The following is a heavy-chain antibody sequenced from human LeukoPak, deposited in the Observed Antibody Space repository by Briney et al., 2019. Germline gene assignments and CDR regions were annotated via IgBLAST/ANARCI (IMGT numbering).Heavy chain of an antibody. Sequence: PSETLSLTCAVSGYSISSGYYWGWIRQPLGKGLEWIGSIYHSGSTYYSPSLKSRVTISVDTSKNQFSLKLSSVTAADTAVYYCARLIAVAGTGDYFNWFDPWGQGTLVTVSS. CDR1: GYSISSGYY. CDR2: IYHSGST. J-gene: IGHJ5*02. D-gene: IGHD6-19*01. V-gene: IGHV4-38-2*01. CDR3: ARLIAVAGTGDYFNWFDP.